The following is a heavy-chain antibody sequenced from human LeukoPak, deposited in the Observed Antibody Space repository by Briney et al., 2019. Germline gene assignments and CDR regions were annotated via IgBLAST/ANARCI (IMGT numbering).Heavy chain of an antibody. CDR2: ISSSGSTI. CDR1: GFTFSDYY. D-gene: IGHD3-22*01. J-gene: IGHJ4*02. CDR3: ARSMLADYYDSSGYLY. V-gene: IGHV3-11*01. Sequence: PGGSLRLSCAASGFTFSDYYMSWIRQAPGKGLEWVSYISSSGSTIYYADSVKGRFTISRDNAKNSLYLQMNSLRAEDTAVYYCARSMLADYYDSSGYLYWGQGTLVTVSS.